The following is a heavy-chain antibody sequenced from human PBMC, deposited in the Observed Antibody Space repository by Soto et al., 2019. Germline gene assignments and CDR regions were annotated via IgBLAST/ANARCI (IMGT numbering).Heavy chain of an antibody. J-gene: IGHJ4*02. CDR2: ISYDGSNK. V-gene: IGHV3-30-3*01. Sequence: GGSLRLSCAASGFTFSSYAMHWVRQAPGKGLEWVAVISYDGSNKYYADSVKGRFTISRDNSKNTLYLQMNSLRAEDTAVYYCARLPGTTGINYFDYWRQGTLVTVSS. D-gene: IGHD1-1*01. CDR3: ARLPGTTGINYFDY. CDR1: GFTFSSYA.